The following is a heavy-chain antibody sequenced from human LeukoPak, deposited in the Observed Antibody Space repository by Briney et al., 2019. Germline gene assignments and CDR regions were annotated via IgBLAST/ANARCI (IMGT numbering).Heavy chain of an antibody. CDR3: ASERITIFGVVIMFY. J-gene: IGHJ4*02. CDR1: GGSISSSSYY. D-gene: IGHD3-3*01. Sequence: SETLSHTCTVSGGSISSSSYYWGWIRQPPGKGLEWIGSIYYSGSTYYNPSLKSRVTISVDTSKNQFSLKLSSVTAADTAVYYCASERITIFGVVIMFYWGQGTLVTVSS. CDR2: IYYSGST. V-gene: IGHV4-39*01.